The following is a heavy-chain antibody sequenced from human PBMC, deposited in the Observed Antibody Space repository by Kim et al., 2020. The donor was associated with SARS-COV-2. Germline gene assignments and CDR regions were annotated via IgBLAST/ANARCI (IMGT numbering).Heavy chain of an antibody. D-gene: IGHD3-10*01. CDR1: GGSISSGGYS. Sequence: SETLSLTCAVSGGSISSGGYSWSWIRQPPGKGLEWIGYIYHSGSTYYNPSLKSRVTISVDRSKNQFSLKLSSVTAADTAVYYFARVEYYLEFDYWGQGTLVTVSS. CDR2: IYHSGST. J-gene: IGHJ4*02. CDR3: ARVEYYLEFDY. V-gene: IGHV4-30-2*01.